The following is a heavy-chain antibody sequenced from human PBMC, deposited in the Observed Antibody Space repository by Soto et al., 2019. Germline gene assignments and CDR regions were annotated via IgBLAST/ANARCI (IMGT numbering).Heavy chain of an antibody. D-gene: IGHD6-13*01. CDR3: ATAAYSTSWYDF. CDR2: INPSGGRT. V-gene: IGHV1-46*01. Sequence: QVQLVQSGAEVKKPGASVKLSCKSSEYTFTDYYIHWVRQAPGQGLEWMGLINPSGGRTSYAQKCQGRVTMTRDTSTSTVYMELSSLRSEDTAVYYCATAAYSTSWYDFWGQGTLVTVSS. CDR1: EYTFTDYY. J-gene: IGHJ5*01.